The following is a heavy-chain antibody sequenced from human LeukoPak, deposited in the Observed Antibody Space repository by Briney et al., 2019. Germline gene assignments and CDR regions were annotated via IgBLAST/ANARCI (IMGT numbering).Heavy chain of an antibody. CDR3: VRVMGYCSDGSCYPRGVGYYYMDV. J-gene: IGHJ6*03. Sequence: GGSLRLSCAASGFTFSSYWMHWVRQAPGKGLVWVSRINSDGSSTSYADSVKGRFTISRDNAKNSLYLQMNSLRAEDTALYYCVRVMGYCSDGSCYPRGVGYYYMDVWGKGTTVTIS. V-gene: IGHV3-74*01. CDR1: GFTFSSYW. D-gene: IGHD2-15*01. CDR2: INSDGSST.